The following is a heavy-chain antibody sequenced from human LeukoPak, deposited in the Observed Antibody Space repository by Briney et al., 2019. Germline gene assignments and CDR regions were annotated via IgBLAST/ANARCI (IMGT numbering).Heavy chain of an antibody. V-gene: IGHV3-30*18. J-gene: IGHJ4*02. D-gene: IGHD6-13*01. Sequence: GGSPRLSCAASGFTFSSYGMHWVRQAPGKGLEWVAVISYDGSNKYYADSVKGRFTISRDNSKNTLYLQMNSLRAEDTAVYYCAKSSQRIAAAGTLDYWGQGTLVTVSS. CDR2: ISYDGSNK. CDR3: AKSSQRIAAAGTLDY. CDR1: GFTFSSYG.